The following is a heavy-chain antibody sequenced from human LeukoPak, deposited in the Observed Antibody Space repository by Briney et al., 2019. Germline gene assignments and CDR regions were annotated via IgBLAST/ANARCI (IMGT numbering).Heavy chain of an antibody. CDR3: ARDPNRIDY. J-gene: IGHJ4*02. V-gene: IGHV3-11*01. CDR2: IGGSGTPI. CDR1: GFMFSDYY. Sequence: GGSLRLSCAASGFMFSDYYMSWIRQAPGKGLEWVSHIGGSGTPISYANSVRGRFTISRDNARNSLFLQRNTLRAEDTAVYYCARDPNRIDYWGQGTLVTVSS.